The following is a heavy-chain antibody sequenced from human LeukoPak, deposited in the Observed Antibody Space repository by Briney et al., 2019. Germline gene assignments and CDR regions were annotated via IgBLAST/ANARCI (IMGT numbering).Heavy chain of an antibody. CDR2: INHSGST. J-gene: IGHJ3*02. CDR3: ARRVTDAFDI. CDR1: GGSFSGYY. V-gene: IGHV4-34*01. Sequence: SETLSLTCAVYGGSFSGYYWSWIRQPPGKGLEWIGEINHSGSTNYNPSLKSRVTISVDTSKNQFSLKLSSVTAADTAVYYCARRVTDAFDIWGQGTMVTVSS. D-gene: IGHD2-21*02.